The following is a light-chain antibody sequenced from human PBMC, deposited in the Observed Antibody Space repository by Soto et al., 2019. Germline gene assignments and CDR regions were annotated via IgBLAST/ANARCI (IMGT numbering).Light chain of an antibody. CDR2: GAS. J-gene: IGKJ1*01. CDR1: QSVSSRY. V-gene: IGKV3-20*01. Sequence: EMVLTQSPGTLSLSPGERATLSCRASQSVSSRYLAWYQQKPGQAPRLLIYGASSRATGIPDRFSGSGSGTDFTLTISRLEPEDFAVYYCQQYGSSLTWTFGQGTKVDIK. CDR3: QQYGSSLTWT.